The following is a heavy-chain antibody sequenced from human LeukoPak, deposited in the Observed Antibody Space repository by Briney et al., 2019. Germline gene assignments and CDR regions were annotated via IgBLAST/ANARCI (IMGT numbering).Heavy chain of an antibody. D-gene: IGHD5-12*01. Sequence: TASETLSLTCTVSDGSISSGDYYWSWTRQPPGKGLEWIGYIYYSGSTYYNPSLKSRVTISVDTSKNQFSLKLSSVTAADTAVYYCARPLATPYYFDYWGQGTLVTVSS. V-gene: IGHV4-30-4*01. CDR1: DGSISSGDYY. J-gene: IGHJ4*02. CDR2: IYYSGST. CDR3: ARPLATPYYFDY.